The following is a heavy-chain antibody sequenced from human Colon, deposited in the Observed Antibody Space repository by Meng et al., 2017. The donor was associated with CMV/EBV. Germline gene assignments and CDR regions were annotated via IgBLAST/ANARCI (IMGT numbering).Heavy chain of an antibody. J-gene: IGHJ4*02. D-gene: IGHD2-2*01. CDR1: GFTVSSNY. Sequence: AASGFTVSSNYMTWVRQAPGKGLEWVSLLYRGGSTYYADSVKGRFTISRDNSKNALYLQMNSLTTEDTAAYYCARFPCSSTTCYLDSWGQGTLVTSPQ. CDR3: ARFPCSSTTCYLDS. CDR2: LYRGGST. V-gene: IGHV3-66*02.